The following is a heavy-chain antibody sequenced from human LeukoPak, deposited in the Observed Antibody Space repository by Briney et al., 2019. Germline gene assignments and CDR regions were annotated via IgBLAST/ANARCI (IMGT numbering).Heavy chain of an antibody. D-gene: IGHD3-10*01. CDR2: ISSNGGST. Sequence: PGGSLRLSCAASGFTFSSYAMHWVRQAPGKGLEYVSAISSNGGSTYYANSVKGRFTISRDNSKNTLYLQMGSLRAEGMAVYYCARPYYYGSGSYLYWGQGTLVTVSS. CDR3: ARPYYYGSGSYLY. J-gene: IGHJ4*02. V-gene: IGHV3-64*01. CDR1: GFTFSSYA.